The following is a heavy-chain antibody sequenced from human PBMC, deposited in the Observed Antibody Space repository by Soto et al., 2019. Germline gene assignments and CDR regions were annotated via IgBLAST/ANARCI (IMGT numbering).Heavy chain of an antibody. D-gene: IGHD2-2*01. CDR3: ARDSIVVVPAATDY. CDR2: ISAYNGNT. V-gene: IGHV1-18*01. J-gene: IGHJ4*02. CDR1: GYTFTSYG. Sequence: GASVKVSCKASGYTFTSYGISWVRQALGQGLEWMGWISAYNGNTNYAQKLQGRVTMTTDTSTSTAYMELRSLRSDDTAVYYCARDSIVVVPAATDYWGQGTLVTVSS.